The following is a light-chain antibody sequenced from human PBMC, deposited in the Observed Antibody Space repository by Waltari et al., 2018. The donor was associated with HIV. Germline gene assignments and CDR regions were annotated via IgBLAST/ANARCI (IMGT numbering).Light chain of an antibody. V-gene: IGLV3-1*01. CDR2: QDT. J-gene: IGLJ2*01. Sequence: SYELTQPPSVSVTPGQTASITCSGNKMGDKYACLYQQRPGQSPVLVIYQDTKRPSGIPERFSGSNSGNTATLTIRGTQTMDEADYYCQVWDSTTALGFGGGTKLTVL. CDR1: KMGDKY. CDR3: QVWDSTTALG.